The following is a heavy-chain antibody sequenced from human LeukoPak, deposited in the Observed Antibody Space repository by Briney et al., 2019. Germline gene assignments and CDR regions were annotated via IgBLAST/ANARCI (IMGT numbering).Heavy chain of an antibody. J-gene: IGHJ4*02. V-gene: IGHV3-74*01. CDR3: ARDPYYDILTGYSHFDH. CDR2: INSDGSST. CDR1: GFTFSSYW. Sequence: PGGSLRLSCAASGFTFSSYWMHWVRQAPGKGLVWVSRINSDGSSTSYADSVKGRFTISRDNSKNTLYLQMNSLRAEDTAVYYCARDPYYDILTGYSHFDHWGQGTLVTVSS. D-gene: IGHD3-9*01.